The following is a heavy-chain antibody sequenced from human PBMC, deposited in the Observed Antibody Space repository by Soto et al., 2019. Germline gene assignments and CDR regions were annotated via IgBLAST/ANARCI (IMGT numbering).Heavy chain of an antibody. Sequence: PGGSLRLSCAASGFTFSSYAMHWVRQAPGKGLEWVAVISYDGSNKYYADSVKGRFTISRDNSKNTLYLQMNSLRSEDTAVFYCARDHWGSSWSFDYWGQGTLVTVS. V-gene: IGHV3-30-3*01. J-gene: IGHJ4*02. CDR3: ARDHWGSSWSFDY. D-gene: IGHD6-13*01. CDR1: GFTFSSYA. CDR2: ISYDGSNK.